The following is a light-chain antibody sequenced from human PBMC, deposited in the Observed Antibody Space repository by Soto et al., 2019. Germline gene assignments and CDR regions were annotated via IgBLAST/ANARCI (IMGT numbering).Light chain of an antibody. CDR2: DAS. Sequence: EIVLTQSPGTLSLSPGERATLSCRASQSVGSSYLAWYQQKPGQAPRLLIYDASSRATGIPDRFSGGASGTDFTLTISSLEPEDFAVYYCQQRSNWPPLTFGGGTKVEIK. V-gene: IGKV3D-20*02. CDR3: QQRSNWPPLT. CDR1: QSVGSSY. J-gene: IGKJ4*01.